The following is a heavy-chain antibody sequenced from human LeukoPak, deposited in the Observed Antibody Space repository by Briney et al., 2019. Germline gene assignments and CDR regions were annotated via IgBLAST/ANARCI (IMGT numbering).Heavy chain of an antibody. CDR3: ARYNYDFWSGYSKWFDP. CDR1: GGSFSGYY. V-gene: IGHV4-34*01. D-gene: IGHD3-3*01. CDR2: INHSGST. J-gene: IGHJ5*02. Sequence: PSETLSLTCAVYGGSFSGYYWSWIRKPPGKGQDWIGEINHSGSTNYNPSLKSRVTISVDTSKNQFSLKLSAVTAADTAVYYCARYNYDFWSGYSKWFDPWGQGTLVTVSS.